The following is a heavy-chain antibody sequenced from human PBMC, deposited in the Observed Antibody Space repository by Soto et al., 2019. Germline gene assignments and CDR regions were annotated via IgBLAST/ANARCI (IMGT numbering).Heavy chain of an antibody. CDR1: GYSISSVYY. CDR2: IYHSGST. CDR3: ARDPIVVPAPIVLLGVRWFDP. Sequence: SENLSLTCAVSGYSISSVYYWGWIRQPPGKGQEWIGSIYHSGSTYYNPSLKSRVTISVDTSKNQFSLKLSSVTAADTAVYYCARDPIVVPAPIVLLGVRWFDPWGQGTLVTVP. J-gene: IGHJ5*02. D-gene: IGHD2-2*01. V-gene: IGHV4-38-2*02.